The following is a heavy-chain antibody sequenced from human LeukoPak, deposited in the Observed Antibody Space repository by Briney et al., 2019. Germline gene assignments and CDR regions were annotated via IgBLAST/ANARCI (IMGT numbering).Heavy chain of an antibody. Sequence: PGGSLSLSCAASGFTFDDYAMHWVRQAPGKGLEWVSLISCDGGSTYYADSLKGRFTISRDNSRNSLYPQMNSLRAEDTALYYCAKDYSSGRKGYYYYMDVWGKGTTVTVSS. D-gene: IGHD6-19*01. V-gene: IGHV3-43D*03. CDR1: GFTFDDYA. CDR3: AKDYSSGRKGYYYYMDV. J-gene: IGHJ6*03. CDR2: ISCDGGST.